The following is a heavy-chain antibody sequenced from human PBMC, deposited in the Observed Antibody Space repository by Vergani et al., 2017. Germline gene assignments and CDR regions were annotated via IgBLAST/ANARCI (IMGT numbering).Heavy chain of an antibody. CDR2: IYYSVST. J-gene: IGHJ4*02. D-gene: IGHD5-12*01. V-gene: IGHV4-59*01. Sequence: QVQLQESGPGLVKPSETLSLTCTVSGGSISSYYWSWIRQPPGKGLEWIGYIYYSVSTNSNPSLKSRVTISVDTSKNQFSLKLSSVTAADTAVYYCARSRMVATLNFDYWGQGTLVTVSS. CDR1: GGSISSYY. CDR3: ARSRMVATLNFDY.